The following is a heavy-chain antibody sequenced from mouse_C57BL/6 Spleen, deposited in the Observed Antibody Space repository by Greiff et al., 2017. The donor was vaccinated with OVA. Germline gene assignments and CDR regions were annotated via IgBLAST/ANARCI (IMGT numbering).Heavy chain of an antibody. CDR3: ARSGGYQYYYAMDY. CDR2: IYPRSGNT. V-gene: IGHV1-81*01. CDR1: GYTFTSYG. D-gene: IGHD2-2*01. J-gene: IGHJ4*01. Sequence: VQLQQSGAELARPGASVKLSCKASGYTFTSYGISWVKQRTGQGLEWIGEIYPRSGNTYYNEKFKGKATLTADKSSSTAYMELRSLTSEDSAVYFCARSGGYQYYYAMDYWGQGTSVTVSS.